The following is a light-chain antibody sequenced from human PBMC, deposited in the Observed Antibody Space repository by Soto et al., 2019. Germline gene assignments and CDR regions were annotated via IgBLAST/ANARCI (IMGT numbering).Light chain of an antibody. V-gene: IGKV1-5*03. CDR1: QSISTW. CDR2: KAS. CDR3: QQYESYPWT. Sequence: DIQMTQSPSTLSASIGDRVTITCRASQSISTWVAWYQQKPGKAPKLLIYKASSLESGVPSRFSGSGSGTEFTLTISSLQPDDFATYYCQQYESYPWTFGQGTKVEVK. J-gene: IGKJ1*01.